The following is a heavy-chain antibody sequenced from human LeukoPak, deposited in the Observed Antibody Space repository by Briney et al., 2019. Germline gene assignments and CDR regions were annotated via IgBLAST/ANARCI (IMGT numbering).Heavy chain of an antibody. CDR3: AKDRTPTDIVVVPAAMPVYYFDY. D-gene: IGHD2-2*01. CDR1: GFTFSSYA. J-gene: IGHJ4*02. Sequence: GGSLRLSCAASGFTFSSYAMSWVRQAPGKGLEWVSAISGSGGSTYYADSVKGRFTISRDNSKNTLYLQMNSLRAEDTAVYYCAKDRTPTDIVVVPAAMPVYYFDYWGQGTLVTVSS. CDR2: ISGSGGST. V-gene: IGHV3-23*01.